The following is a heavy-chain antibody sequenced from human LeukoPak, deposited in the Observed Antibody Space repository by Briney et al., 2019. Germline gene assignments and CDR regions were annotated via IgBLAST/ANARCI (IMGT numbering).Heavy chain of an antibody. Sequence: PGGSLRLSCAASGFTVSSNYMSWVRQAPGKGLEWVSVIYSGGSTYYADSVKGRFTISGDNSRNTLFLQMNSLRAEDTAVYYCAKEWIPAARFRSSKVGFDYWGQGTLVTVSS. D-gene: IGHD2-2*01. CDR3: AKEWIPAARFRSSKVGFDY. CDR2: IYSGGST. V-gene: IGHV3-53*01. CDR1: GFTVSSNY. J-gene: IGHJ4*02.